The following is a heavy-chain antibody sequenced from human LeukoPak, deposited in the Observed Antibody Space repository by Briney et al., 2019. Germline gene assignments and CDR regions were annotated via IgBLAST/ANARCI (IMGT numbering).Heavy chain of an antibody. CDR1: GGSISSGGYY. D-gene: IGHD4-17*01. J-gene: IGHJ4*02. CDR3: ASGTAVATFDC. V-gene: IGHV4-31*03. Sequence: SQTLSLTCTVSGGSISSGGYYWSWIRQHPGKGLEWSGYIYYSGSTYYNPSLKSRVTISVDTSKNQFSLKLSSVTAADTAVYFCASGTAVATFDCWGQGTLVTVSS. CDR2: IYYSGST.